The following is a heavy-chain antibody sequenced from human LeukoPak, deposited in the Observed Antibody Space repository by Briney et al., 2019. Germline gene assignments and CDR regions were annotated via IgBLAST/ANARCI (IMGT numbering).Heavy chain of an antibody. V-gene: IGHV4-39*01. Sequence: SETLSLTCTVSGGSISSSSYYWGWIRQPPGKGLEWIGSIYYSGSTYYNPSLKSRVTISVDTSKNQFALKLSSVTAADTAVYYCARQLDHSSWYWFDPWGQGTLVTVSS. CDR1: GGSISSSSYY. J-gene: IGHJ5*02. CDR3: ARQLDHSSWYWFDP. D-gene: IGHD6-13*01. CDR2: IYYSGST.